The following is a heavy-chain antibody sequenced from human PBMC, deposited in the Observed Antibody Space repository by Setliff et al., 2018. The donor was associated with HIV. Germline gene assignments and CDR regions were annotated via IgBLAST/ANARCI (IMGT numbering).Heavy chain of an antibody. J-gene: IGHJ4*02. CDR1: GGSISSGGYY. Sequence: SSETLSLTCTVSGGSISSGGYYWSWIRQHPGKGLEWIGYIYYSGTTHYNPSLKSRVFISVDTSKNQFSLKLSSVTAADTAVYYCARQPSWGSIDYWGQGTLVT. V-gene: IGHV4-31*03. D-gene: IGHD7-27*01. CDR3: ARQPSWGSIDY. CDR2: IYYSGTT.